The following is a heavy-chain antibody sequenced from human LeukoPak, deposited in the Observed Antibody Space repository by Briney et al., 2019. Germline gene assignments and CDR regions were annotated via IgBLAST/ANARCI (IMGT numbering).Heavy chain of an antibody. V-gene: IGHV3-74*01. Sequence: GGSLRLSCAASGFTFSDYWMHWVRQAPGKGLVWVSRINSDESTTTYADSVKGRFTISRDNAKNTLYLQMTSLRAEDTAVYYCAREIAIVGHYFDYWGQGTLVTVSS. D-gene: IGHD2/OR15-2a*01. CDR3: AREIAIVGHYFDY. CDR2: INSDESTT. J-gene: IGHJ4*02. CDR1: GFTFSDYW.